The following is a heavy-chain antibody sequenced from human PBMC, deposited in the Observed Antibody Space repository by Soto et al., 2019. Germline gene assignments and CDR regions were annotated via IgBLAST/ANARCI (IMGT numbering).Heavy chain of an antibody. J-gene: IGHJ6*02. CDR1: GGSISSGGYY. CDR3: ARDGRYGMDV. Sequence: SETLSLTCTVSGGSISSGGYYWSWIRQHPGKGLEWIGYIYYSGSTYYNPSLKSRVTISVDTSKNRLSLKLSSVTAADTAVYYCARDGRYGMDVWGQGTTVTVSS. CDR2: IYYSGST. V-gene: IGHV4-31*03.